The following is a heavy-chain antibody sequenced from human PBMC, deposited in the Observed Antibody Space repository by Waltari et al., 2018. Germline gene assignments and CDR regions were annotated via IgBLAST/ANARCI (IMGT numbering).Heavy chain of an antibody. V-gene: IGHV4-39*01. J-gene: IGHJ5*02. Sequence: QLHLQESGPELVEPSETLYLTCTVPSVPISSGAFDWGWIRLPAGKGPEGIGNIYYSGSTYYIPTLGSRVAISVDTSRNQFFLSLTSVTAADAAVYYCARAECSTSSCFFVSGFDPWGQGIHVTVSS. CDR1: SVPISSGAFD. CDR3: ARAECSTSSCFFVSGFDP. CDR2: IYYSGST. D-gene: IGHD6-6*01.